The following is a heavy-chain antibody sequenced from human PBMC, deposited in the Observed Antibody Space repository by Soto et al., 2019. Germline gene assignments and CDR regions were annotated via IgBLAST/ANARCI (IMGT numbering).Heavy chain of an antibody. CDR2: ISSSSSYI. D-gene: IGHD6-6*01. J-gene: IGHJ5*02. CDR1: GFTFSSYS. Sequence: GGSLRLSCAASGFTFSSYSMNWVRQAPGKGLEWVSSISSSSSYIYYADSVKGRFTISRDNAKNSLYLQMNSLRAEDTAVYYCVRDRLAARSNWFDPWGQGTLVTVSS. V-gene: IGHV3-21*01. CDR3: VRDRLAARSNWFDP.